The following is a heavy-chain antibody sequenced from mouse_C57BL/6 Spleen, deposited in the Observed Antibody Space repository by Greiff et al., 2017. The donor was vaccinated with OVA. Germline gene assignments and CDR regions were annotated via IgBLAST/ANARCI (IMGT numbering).Heavy chain of an antibody. Sequence: VQLQQSGAELVRPGSSVKLSCKASGYTFTSYWMHWVKQRPIQGLEWIGNIDPSDSETHYNQKFKDKATLTVDKSSSTAYMQLSSLTSEDSAVYYCARQYDYDGGYYAMDYWGQGTSVTVSS. CDR3: ARQYDYDGGYYAMDY. CDR2: IDPSDSET. D-gene: IGHD2-4*01. J-gene: IGHJ4*01. CDR1: GYTFTSYW. V-gene: IGHV1-52*01.